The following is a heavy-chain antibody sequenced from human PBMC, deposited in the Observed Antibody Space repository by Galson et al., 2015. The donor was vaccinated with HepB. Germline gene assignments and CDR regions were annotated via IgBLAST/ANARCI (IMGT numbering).Heavy chain of an antibody. D-gene: IGHD5-12*01. CDR2: ISPGGSLQ. CDR3: AKEVGTFTGYDS. Sequence: SLRLSCAASGFTFSSYGMHWVRQAPGEGLEWVAVISPGGSLQYYVDPVKGRFTISRDNSENTLYLRMNSLRTDDTAIYYCAKEVGTFTGYDSWGQGTLVTVSS. CDR1: GFTFSSYG. J-gene: IGHJ4*02. V-gene: IGHV3-30*18.